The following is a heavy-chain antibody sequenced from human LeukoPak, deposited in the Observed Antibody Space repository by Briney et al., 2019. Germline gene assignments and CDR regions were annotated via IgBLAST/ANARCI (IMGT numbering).Heavy chain of an antibody. D-gene: IGHD3-10*01. Sequence: GASVKVSCKASGFTFTSHGFTWVRQAPGQGLEWMGWISAYNGKTNYAQKLQGRVTMSTDTSTSTVYMELRSLRSDDTALYHCARGGLSGSGSIDYWGQGTLVTVSS. J-gene: IGHJ4*02. CDR2: ISAYNGKT. V-gene: IGHV1-18*04. CDR1: GFTFTSHG. CDR3: ARGGLSGSGSIDY.